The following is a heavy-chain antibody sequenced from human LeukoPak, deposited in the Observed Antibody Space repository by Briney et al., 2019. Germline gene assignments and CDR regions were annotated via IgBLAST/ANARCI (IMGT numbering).Heavy chain of an antibody. Sequence: GGSLTLSCAASGFTFSSYSMNWVRQAPGKGLEWVSSISSSSSYIYYADSVKGRFTISRDNAKNSLYLQMNSLRAEDTAVYYCARGPTGGFDYWGQGTLVTVSS. V-gene: IGHV3-21*01. CDR2: ISSSSSYI. D-gene: IGHD1-14*01. CDR1: GFTFSSYS. J-gene: IGHJ4*02. CDR3: ARGPTGGFDY.